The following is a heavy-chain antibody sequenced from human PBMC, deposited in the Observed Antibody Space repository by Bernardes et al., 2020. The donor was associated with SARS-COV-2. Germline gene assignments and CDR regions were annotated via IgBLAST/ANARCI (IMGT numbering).Heavy chain of an antibody. CDR2: IYYSGST. J-gene: IGHJ5*02. CDR3: ARRLWGFGFDP. CDR1: GGSISSSSYY. D-gene: IGHD3-16*01. Sequence: SESLSLTCTVSGGSISSSSYYWGWLLQPPGKGLEWIGSIYYSGSTYYNPSLKSRVTISVDTSKNQFSLKLSSVTAADTAMYYCARRLWGFGFDPWGQGTLVTVSS. V-gene: IGHV4-39*01.